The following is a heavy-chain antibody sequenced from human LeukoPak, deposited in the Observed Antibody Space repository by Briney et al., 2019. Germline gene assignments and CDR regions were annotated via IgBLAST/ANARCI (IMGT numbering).Heavy chain of an antibody. CDR3: ARERCSWNYAFDY. Sequence: GGSLRLSCAASGFTFSSYSMNWVRQAPGKGLEWVSSISSSSGYIYYADSVKGRFTISRDNAKNSLYLHLNSLRAEDTAVYYCARERCSWNYAFDYWGQGTVVTVSS. CDR2: ISSSSGYI. J-gene: IGHJ4*02. D-gene: IGHD1-7*01. CDR1: GFTFSSYS. V-gene: IGHV3-21*01.